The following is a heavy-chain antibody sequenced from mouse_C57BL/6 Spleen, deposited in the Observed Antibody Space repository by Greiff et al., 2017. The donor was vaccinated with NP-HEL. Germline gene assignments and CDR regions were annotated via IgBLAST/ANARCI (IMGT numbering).Heavy chain of an antibody. CDR3: ARRGTGMFAY. CDR2: ILPGSGST. CDR1: GYTFTGYW. J-gene: IGHJ3*01. V-gene: IGHV1-9*01. Sequence: QVQLQQSGAELMKPGASVKLSCTATGYTFTGYWIEWVKQRPGHGLEWIGEILPGSGSTNYTEKFKGKATSTADTSSNTAYMQLSSLTTEDSAISYCARRGTGMFAYWGQGTLVTVSA. D-gene: IGHD4-1*01.